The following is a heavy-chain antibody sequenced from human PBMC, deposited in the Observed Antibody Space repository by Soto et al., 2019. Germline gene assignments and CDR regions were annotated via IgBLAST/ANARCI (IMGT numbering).Heavy chain of an antibody. CDR1: GFTFSSYW. V-gene: IGHV3-7*03. CDR3: ARDNIVVVTAYDY. D-gene: IGHD2-21*02. CDR2: IKQDGSEK. Sequence: PVGSLRLSCAASGFTFSSYWMNWVRQAPGKGLEWVANIKQDGSEKYYVDSVKGRFTISRDNAKNSLYLQMNSLRAEDTAVYHCARDNIVVVTAYDYWGQGTLVTVSS. J-gene: IGHJ4*02.